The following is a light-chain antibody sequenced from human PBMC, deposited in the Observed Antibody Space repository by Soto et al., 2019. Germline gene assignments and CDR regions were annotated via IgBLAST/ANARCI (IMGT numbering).Light chain of an antibody. CDR3: GADHGSGSNFVVV. V-gene: IGLV9-49*01. CDR2: VGTGGIEG. J-gene: IGLJ2*01. Sequence: QAVVTQPPSASASLGASVTLTCTLNSGYSNYRVDWHQQRPGKGPRFVMRVGTGGIEGSKGDGIPDRFSVSGSGLNRYLTINNIQEEDESDYHCGADHGSGSNFVVVFGGGTKVTVL. CDR1: SGYSNYR.